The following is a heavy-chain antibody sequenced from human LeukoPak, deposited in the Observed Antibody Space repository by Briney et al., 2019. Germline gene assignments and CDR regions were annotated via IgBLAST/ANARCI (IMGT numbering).Heavy chain of an antibody. CDR2: VYSSGST. J-gene: IGHJ4*02. D-gene: IGHD3-10*01. Sequence: SEALSLTCAVSGGSINSNTYYWGWIRQPPGKGLEWVGSVYSSGSTSYNPSLRTRFAISVATSKNQFSLRLSSVTAPDTAVYYCARRSRSGFFDYWGQGTLVTVSS. CDR3: ARRSRSGFFDY. V-gene: IGHV4-39*01. CDR1: GGSINSNTYY.